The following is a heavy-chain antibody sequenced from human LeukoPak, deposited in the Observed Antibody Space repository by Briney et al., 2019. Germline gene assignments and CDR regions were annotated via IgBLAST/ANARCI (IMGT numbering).Heavy chain of an antibody. CDR2: IIPIFGTA. CDR1: GGTFSSYA. CDR3: ARGVNWGSYYDAFDI. D-gene: IGHD3-10*01. V-gene: IGHV1-69*05. J-gene: IGHJ3*02. Sequence: GSSVKVSCKASGGTFSSYAISWVRQAPGQGLEWMGGIIPIFGTANYAQKFQGRVTITTDESTSTAYMELSSLRSEDTAVYYCARGVNWGSYYDAFDIWGQGTMVTVSS.